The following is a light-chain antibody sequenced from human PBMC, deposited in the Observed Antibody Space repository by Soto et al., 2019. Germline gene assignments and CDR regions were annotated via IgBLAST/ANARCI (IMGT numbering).Light chain of an antibody. CDR3: SSYAGINNYV. CDR2: DVS. CDR1: NSDVGKYDY. V-gene: IGLV2-11*01. J-gene: IGLJ1*01. Sequence: SALTQPRSVSGSPGQSVTISCTGTNSDVGKYDYVSWYQQSPGKAPKLMIYDVSKRPSGVPDRFSGSKSDNTASLTVSGLQAEDEADYYCSSYAGINNYVFGTGTKVTVL.